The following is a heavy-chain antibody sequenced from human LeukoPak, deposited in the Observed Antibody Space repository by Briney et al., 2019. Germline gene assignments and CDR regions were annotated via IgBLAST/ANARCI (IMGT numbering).Heavy chain of an antibody. Sequence: GGSLRLSCAASGFTFSDYYMSWIRQAPGKGLEWVSYISSSGSTIYYADSVKGRFTISRDNAKNPLYLQMNSLRAEDTAVYYCARVNTPTDAFDIWGQGTMVTVSS. CDR2: ISSSGSTI. CDR3: ARVNTPTDAFDI. J-gene: IGHJ3*02. CDR1: GFTFSDYY. V-gene: IGHV3-11*01.